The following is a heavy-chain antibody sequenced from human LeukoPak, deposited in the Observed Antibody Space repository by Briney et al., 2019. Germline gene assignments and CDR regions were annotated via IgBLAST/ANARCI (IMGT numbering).Heavy chain of an antibody. Sequence: SVKVSCKASGGTFSSYAISWVRQAPGQGLEWMGGIIPIFGTANYAQKFQGRVTITADESTRTAYMELSSLRSEDTAVYYCARDIIRRDGYNAEFDYWGQGTLVTVSS. D-gene: IGHD5-24*01. V-gene: IGHV1-69*13. CDR2: IIPIFGTA. CDR1: GGTFSSYA. CDR3: ARDIIRRDGYNAEFDY. J-gene: IGHJ4*02.